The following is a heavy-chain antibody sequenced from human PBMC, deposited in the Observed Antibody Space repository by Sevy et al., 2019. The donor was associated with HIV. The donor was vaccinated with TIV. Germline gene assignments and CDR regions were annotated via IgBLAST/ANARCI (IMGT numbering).Heavy chain of an antibody. CDR3: ATPLDSSSWYGRAFDI. D-gene: IGHD6-13*01. CDR1: GFTFSDYY. J-gene: IGHJ3*02. V-gene: IGHV3-11*01. Sequence: GGSLRLSCAASGFTFSDYYMSWIRQAPGKGLEWVSYISSSGSTIYYADSVKSRFTISRDNAKNSLYLQMNSLRAEDTAVYYCATPLDSSSWYGRAFDIWGQGTMVTVSS. CDR2: ISSSGSTI.